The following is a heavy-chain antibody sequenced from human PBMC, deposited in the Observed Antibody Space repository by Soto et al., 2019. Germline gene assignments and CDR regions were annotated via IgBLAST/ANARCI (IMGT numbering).Heavy chain of an antibody. Sequence: QVQLVESGGGVVQPGRSLRLSCAASGFTFSSYAMHWVRQAPGKGLEWVAVISYDGSNKYYADSVKGRFTISRDNSKNTLYLQMNSLRAEDTAVYYCAREIERGVIPHGMDVW. D-gene: IGHD3-3*01. V-gene: IGHV3-30-3*01. J-gene: IGHJ6*01. CDR2: ISYDGSNK. CDR3: AREIERGVIPHGMDV. CDR1: GFTFSSYA.